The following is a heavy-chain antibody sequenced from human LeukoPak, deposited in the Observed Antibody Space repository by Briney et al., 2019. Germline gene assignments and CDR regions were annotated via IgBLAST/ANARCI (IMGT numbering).Heavy chain of an antibody. D-gene: IGHD3-22*01. CDR1: GFTFSSYS. CDR3: ARGVYYYDSSGYYLDAFDI. CDR2: ISSSSSYI. Sequence: GGSLRLSCAASGFTFSSYSMNWVRQAPGKGLEWVSSISSSSSYIYYADSVKGRFTISRDNAKNSLYLQMNSLRAEDTAVYYCARGVYYYDSSGYYLDAFDIWGQGTMVTVSP. V-gene: IGHV3-21*01. J-gene: IGHJ3*02.